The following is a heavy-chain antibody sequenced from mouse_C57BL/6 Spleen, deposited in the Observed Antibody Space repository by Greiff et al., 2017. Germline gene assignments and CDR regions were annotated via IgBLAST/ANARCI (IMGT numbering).Heavy chain of an antibody. J-gene: IGHJ2*01. CDR1: GYTFTSYW. CDR3: ARRRPYYGSSGDFDY. Sequence: QVQLQQPGAELVMPGASVKLSCKASGYTFTSYWMHWVKQRPGQGLEWIGEIDPSDSYTNYNQKFKGKSTLTVDKSSSTAYMQLSSLTSEDSAVYYCARRRPYYGSSGDFDYWGQGTTLTVSS. D-gene: IGHD1-1*01. V-gene: IGHV1-69*01. CDR2: IDPSDSYT.